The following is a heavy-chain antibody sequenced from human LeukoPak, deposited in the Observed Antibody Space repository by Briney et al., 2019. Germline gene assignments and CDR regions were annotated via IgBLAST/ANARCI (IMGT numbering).Heavy chain of an antibody. V-gene: IGHV3-48*03. CDR1: GFTFSSYE. CDR2: ISSSGSTI. D-gene: IGHD2-15*01. J-gene: IGHJ4*02. CDR3: ARDHEVVAATFDY. Sequence: GGSLRLSCAASGFTFSSYEMNWVRQAPGKGLEWVSYISSSGSTIYYADSVKGRFTISRDNAKNSLYLQMNSLRAEDTAVYYCARDHEVVAATFDYWGQGTLVTVSS.